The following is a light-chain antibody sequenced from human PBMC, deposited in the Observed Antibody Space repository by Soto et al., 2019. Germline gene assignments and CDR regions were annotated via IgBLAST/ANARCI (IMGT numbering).Light chain of an antibody. CDR1: SSNIGAGYD. Sequence: QSVLTQPPSVSGAPGQRVTISCTGSSSNIGAGYDVHWYQRIPGTAPKLLIYAISNRPSGVPDRFSGSKSGTSASLAISGLQSEDEADYYCAAWDDSLNGWVFGGGTKLTVL. V-gene: IGLV1-40*01. CDR2: AIS. J-gene: IGLJ3*02. CDR3: AAWDDSLNGWV.